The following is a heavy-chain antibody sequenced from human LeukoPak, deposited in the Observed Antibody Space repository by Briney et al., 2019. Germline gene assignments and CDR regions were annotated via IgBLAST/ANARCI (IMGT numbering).Heavy chain of an antibody. D-gene: IGHD2-2*01. V-gene: IGHV3-73*01. CDR1: GFTLSGSQ. CDR2: VRRNYET. J-gene: IGHJ4*02. Sequence: GGSLKLSCAASGFTLSGSQMHWVRQAPGKGLEWVGHVRRNYETAYGASVKGRFTISRDDSENTAYLHMNNLKTEDTAIYFCARQTNSCHDYWGQGTLVTVSS. CDR3: ARQTNSCHDY.